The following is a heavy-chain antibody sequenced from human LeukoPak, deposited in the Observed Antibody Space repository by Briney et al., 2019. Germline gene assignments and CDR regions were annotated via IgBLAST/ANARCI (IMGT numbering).Heavy chain of an antibody. Sequence: SETLSLTCTVSGGSISSYYWSWIRQPPGKGLEWIGYIYYSGSTNYNPSLKSRVTISVDTSKNQFSLKLSSVTAADTAVYYCARQLYYDILTGYFDYWGQGTLVTVCS. D-gene: IGHD3-9*01. CDR1: GGSISSYY. V-gene: IGHV4-59*08. CDR3: ARQLYYDILTGYFDY. J-gene: IGHJ4*02. CDR2: IYYSGST.